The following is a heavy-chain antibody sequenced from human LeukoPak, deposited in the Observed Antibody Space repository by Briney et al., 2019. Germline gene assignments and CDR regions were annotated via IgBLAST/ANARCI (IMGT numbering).Heavy chain of an antibody. J-gene: IGHJ4*02. CDR1: GFTFSSYA. Sequence: PGGSLRLSCAASGFTFSSYAMSWVRQAPGKGLEWVSAISGSGGSTYYPDSVKGRFTISRDNSKNTLYLQMNSLRAEDTAVYYCAKGSPHLGVVRGPSGVDYWGQGTLVTVSS. D-gene: IGHD3-3*01. CDR2: ISGSGGST. V-gene: IGHV3-23*01. CDR3: AKGSPHLGVVRGPSGVDY.